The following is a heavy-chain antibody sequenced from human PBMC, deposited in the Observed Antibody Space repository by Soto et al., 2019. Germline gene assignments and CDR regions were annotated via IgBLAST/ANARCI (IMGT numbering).Heavy chain of an antibody. CDR3: ARANYGDYGERFDY. CDR1: GGTFSSYA. V-gene: IGHV1-69*06. Sequence: QVQLVQSGAEVKKPGSSVKVSCKASGGTFSSYAISWVRQAPRQGLEWMGGIIPIFGTANYAQKFQGRVTITADKSTSTAYMELSSLRSADTSVYYCARANYGDYGERFDYWGQGTLVTVSS. CDR2: IIPIFGTA. J-gene: IGHJ4*02. D-gene: IGHD4-17*01.